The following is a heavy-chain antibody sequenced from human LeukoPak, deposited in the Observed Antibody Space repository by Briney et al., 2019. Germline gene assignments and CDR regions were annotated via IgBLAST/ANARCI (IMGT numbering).Heavy chain of an antibody. V-gene: IGHV7-4-1*02. D-gene: IGHD5-18*01. CDR3: ASGYSYGNFDY. CDR1: GYTFTSYG. J-gene: IGHJ4*02. Sequence: GASVKVSCKASGYTFTSYGISWVRQAPGQGLEWMGWINTNTGNPTYVQGFTGRFVFSLDTSVSTAYLQISSLKAEDTAVYYCASGYSYGNFDYWGQGTLVTVSS. CDR2: INTNTGNP.